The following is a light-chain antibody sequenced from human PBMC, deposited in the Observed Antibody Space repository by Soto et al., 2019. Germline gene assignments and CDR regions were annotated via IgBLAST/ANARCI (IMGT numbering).Light chain of an antibody. CDR3: QQRSNWPRLT. CDR2: DAS. CDR1: QSVSSY. J-gene: IGKJ4*01. V-gene: IGKV3-11*01. Sequence: EIVLTQSPATLSLSPGERATLSCRASQSVSSYLAWYQQKPGQAPRLLIYDASNRATGIPARFSGSGSGTDFTLTFSSLEPEDFAVYYCQQRSNWPRLTFGGGTKV.